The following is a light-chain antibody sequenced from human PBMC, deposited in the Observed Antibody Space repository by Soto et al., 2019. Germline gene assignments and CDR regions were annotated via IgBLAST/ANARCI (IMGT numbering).Light chain of an antibody. Sequence: DIQMTQSPSSLSASVEDRVIITCRASQSISNHLNWYQQKPGEAPKLLIYDASSLESGVPSRFSGSGSGTEFTLTISSLQPDDFATYYCQQYNHYSGLTFGGGTKVDIK. V-gene: IGKV1-5*01. J-gene: IGKJ4*01. CDR3: QQYNHYSGLT. CDR1: QSISNH. CDR2: DAS.